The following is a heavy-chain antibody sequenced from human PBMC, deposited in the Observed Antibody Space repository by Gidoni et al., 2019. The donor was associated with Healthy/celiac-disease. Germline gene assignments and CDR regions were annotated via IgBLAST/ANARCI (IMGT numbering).Heavy chain of an antibody. Sequence: EVQLVESGGGLVQPGRSLRLTCTASGFTFGDYAMSWVRQAPGKGLEWVGFIRSKAYGGTTEYAASVKGRFTISRDDSKSIAYLQMNSLNTEDTAVYYCTRVVCDSSGYYIFGIDYWGQGTLVTVSS. CDR3: TRVVCDSSGYYIFGIDY. J-gene: IGHJ4*02. D-gene: IGHD3-22*01. V-gene: IGHV3-49*04. CDR1: GFTFGDYA. CDR2: IRSKAYGGTT.